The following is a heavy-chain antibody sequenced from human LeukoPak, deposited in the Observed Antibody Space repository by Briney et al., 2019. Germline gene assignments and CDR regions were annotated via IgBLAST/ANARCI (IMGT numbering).Heavy chain of an antibody. CDR3: ARAGPWYYDSSGYSYFDY. J-gene: IGHJ4*02. V-gene: IGHV3-53*01. CDR2: IYSGGST. Sequence: GGSLRLSCAASGFTVSSNYMSWVRQAPWKGLEWVSVIYSGGSTYYADSVKGRFTISRDNSKNTLYLQMNSLRAEDTAVYYCARAGPWYYDSSGYSYFDYWGQGTLVTVSS. D-gene: IGHD3-22*01. CDR1: GFTVSSNY.